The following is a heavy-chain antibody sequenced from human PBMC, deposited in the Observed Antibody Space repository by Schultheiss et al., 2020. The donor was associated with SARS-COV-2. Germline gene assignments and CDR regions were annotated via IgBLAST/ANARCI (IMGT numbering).Heavy chain of an antibody. V-gene: IGHV4-61*08. CDR1: GGSIRSGESY. CDR3: ARDLGSGYPGWLNP. Sequence: SETLSLTCTVSGGSIRSGESYWSWIRQSPGKGLEWIGYIYYSGSTNYNPSLKSRVSISLDTSKNQFSLNLESVTVVDTAVYYCARDLGSGYPGWLNPWGQGILVTVSS. J-gene: IGHJ1*01. D-gene: IGHD3-22*01. CDR2: IYYSGST.